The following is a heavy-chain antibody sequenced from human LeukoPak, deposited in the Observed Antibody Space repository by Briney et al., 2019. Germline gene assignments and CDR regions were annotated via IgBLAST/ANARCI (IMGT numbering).Heavy chain of an antibody. CDR2: IYWNDDK. D-gene: IGHD2/OR15-2a*01. CDR3: AHRRVSSTYHGITYDY. J-gene: IGHJ4*02. V-gene: IGHV2-5*01. Sequence: SGPTLVNPTQTLTLTCTFSGFSLSTSGVGVGWIRQPPGKALEWLALIYWNDDKRYSPSLESRLTITKDTSKNQVVLTMTNMDPVDTATYYCAHRRVSSTYHGITYDYWGQGTLVTVSS. CDR1: GFSLSTSGVG.